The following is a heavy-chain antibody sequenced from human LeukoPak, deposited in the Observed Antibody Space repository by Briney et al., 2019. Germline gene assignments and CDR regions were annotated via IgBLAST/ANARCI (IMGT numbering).Heavy chain of an antibody. CDR3: ARDRMGSSGWYQIYYYGMDV. D-gene: IGHD6-19*01. CDR1: GGTFSSYA. Sequence: SVKVSCKASGGTFSSYAISWVRQAPGQGPEWMGGIIPIFGTANYAQKFQGRVTMTTDTSTSTAYMELRSLRSDDTAVYYCARDRMGSSGWYQIYYYGMDVWGQGTTITVSS. CDR2: IIPIFGTA. V-gene: IGHV1-69*05. J-gene: IGHJ6*02.